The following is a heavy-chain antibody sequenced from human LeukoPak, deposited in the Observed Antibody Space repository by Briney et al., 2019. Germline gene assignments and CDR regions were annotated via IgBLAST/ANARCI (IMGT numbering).Heavy chain of an antibody. D-gene: IGHD2-21*02. CDR1: GYTFTSYG. Sequence: ASVKVSCKASGYTFTSYGISWVRQAPGQGLEWMGWISGYNGNTDYAQKFQGRVTMTTDTSTSTAYMELRSLRSDDTAVYYCARVVTAHKGFDAFDIWGQGTMVTVSS. CDR2: ISGYNGNT. J-gene: IGHJ3*02. CDR3: ARVVTAHKGFDAFDI. V-gene: IGHV1-18*01.